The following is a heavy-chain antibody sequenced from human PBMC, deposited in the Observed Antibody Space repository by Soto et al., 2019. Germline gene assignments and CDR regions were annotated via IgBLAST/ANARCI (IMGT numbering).Heavy chain of an antibody. CDR3: AKDRTLGDWLLYRYYYYGMDV. V-gene: IGHV3-30*18. J-gene: IGHJ6*02. Sequence: PGGSLRLSCAASGFTFSSYGMHWVRQAPGKGLEWVAVISYDGSNKYYADSVKGRFTISRDNSKNTLYLQMNSLRAEDTAVYYCAKDRTLGDWLLYRYYYYGMDVWGQGTTVTVSS. CDR2: ISYDGSNK. D-gene: IGHD3-9*01. CDR1: GFTFSSYG.